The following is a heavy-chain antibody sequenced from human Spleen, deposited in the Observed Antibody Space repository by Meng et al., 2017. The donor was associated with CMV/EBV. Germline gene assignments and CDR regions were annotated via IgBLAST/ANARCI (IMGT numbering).Heavy chain of an antibody. D-gene: IGHD6-19*01. V-gene: IGHV3-21*01. CDR1: GFTVSSSW. CDR2: ISSSSSYI. Sequence: GESLKISCAASGFTVSSSWMHWVCQAPGKGLEWVSSISSSSSYIYYADSVKGRFTISRDNAKNSLYLQMNSLRAEDTAVYYCARESDIEVAGGYYYGMDVWGQGTTVTVSS. J-gene: IGHJ6*02. CDR3: ARESDIEVAGGYYYGMDV.